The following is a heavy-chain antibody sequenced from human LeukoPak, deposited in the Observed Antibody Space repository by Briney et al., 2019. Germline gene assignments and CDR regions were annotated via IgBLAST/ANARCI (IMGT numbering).Heavy chain of an antibody. CDR1: GGSFSGYY. Sequence: SETLSLTCAVYGGSFSGYYWSWIRQPPGKGLEWIGEINHSGSTNYNPSLKSRVTISVDTSKNQFFLKLSSVTAADTAVYYCARGGFQYYGSGSTNWFDPWGQGTLVTVSS. CDR3: ARGGFQYYGSGSTNWFDP. D-gene: IGHD3-10*01. V-gene: IGHV4-34*01. CDR2: INHSGST. J-gene: IGHJ5*02.